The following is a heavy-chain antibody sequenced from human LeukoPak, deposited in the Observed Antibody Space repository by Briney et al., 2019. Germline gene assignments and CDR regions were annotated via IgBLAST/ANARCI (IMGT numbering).Heavy chain of an antibody. CDR1: GGSISSYY. CDR3: ARQYYYDSSGYYFDY. D-gene: IGHD3-22*01. Sequence: SETLSLTCTVSGGSISSYYWSWIRQPPGKGLEWIGYIYYSGSANYNPSLKSRVTISVDTSRNQFSLKLSSVTAADTAVYYCARQYYYDSSGYYFDYWGQGTLVTVSS. V-gene: IGHV4-59*08. J-gene: IGHJ4*02. CDR2: IYYSGSA.